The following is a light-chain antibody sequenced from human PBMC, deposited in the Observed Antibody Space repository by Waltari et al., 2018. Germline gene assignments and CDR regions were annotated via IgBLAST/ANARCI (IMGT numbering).Light chain of an antibody. Sequence: QLSLTQSHSASASRGASVKLTCTLHSGPSSNVVAWLQQQPEKGPRYLMKVNSDGSHSRGDHIPDRFSGSGSGAERYLTISSLQSEDEADYYCQTGGHGTWVFGGGTKLTVL. CDR1: SGPSSNV. J-gene: IGLJ3*02. CDR2: VNSDGSH. V-gene: IGLV4-69*02. CDR3: QTGGHGTWV.